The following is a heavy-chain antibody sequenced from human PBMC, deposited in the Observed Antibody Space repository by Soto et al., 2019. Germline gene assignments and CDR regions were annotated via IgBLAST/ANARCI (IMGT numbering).Heavy chain of an antibody. D-gene: IGHD3-22*01. CDR3: TTDPVTMIVVVPSSG. CDR2: IKSKTDGGTTDYGTT. Sequence: PGGSLRLSCAASGFTFSNAWMIWVRQAPGKGLEWVGRIKSKTDGGTTDYGTTDYAAPVKGRFTISRDDSKNTLYLQMNSLKTEDTAVYYCTTDPVTMIVVVPSSGWGQGTLVTVSS. CDR1: GFTFSNAW. V-gene: IGHV3-15*07. J-gene: IGHJ4*02.